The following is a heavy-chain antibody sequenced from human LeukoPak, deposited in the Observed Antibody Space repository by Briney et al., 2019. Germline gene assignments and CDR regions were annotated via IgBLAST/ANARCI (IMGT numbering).Heavy chain of an antibody. CDR2: IYTSGST. V-gene: IGHV4-4*07. CDR3: ARDISTVVVPRGAFDI. Sequence: SETLSLTCTVSGGSISSYYWSWIRQPAGKGREWIGRIYTSGSTNYNPSLKSRVTMSVDTSKNQFSLKLSSVTAADTAVYYCARDISTVVVPRGAFDIWGQGTMVTVSS. D-gene: IGHD2-21*01. J-gene: IGHJ3*02. CDR1: GGSISSYY.